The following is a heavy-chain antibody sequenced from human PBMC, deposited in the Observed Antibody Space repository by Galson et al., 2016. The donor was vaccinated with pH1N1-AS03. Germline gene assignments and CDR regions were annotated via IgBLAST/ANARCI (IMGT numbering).Heavy chain of an antibody. J-gene: IGHJ4*02. CDR2: INGDSVNT. Sequence: SVKVSCKASGYTFNNYAMHWVRQAPGQRLEWMGWINGDSVNTEYSQKFQGRVTMTRDTSTSTAYMELSSLRCEDTAVYYCARAEAYYDHVFDHWGQGTLVTVSS. D-gene: IGHD3-22*01. V-gene: IGHV1-3*01. CDR1: GYTFNNYA. CDR3: ARAEAYYDHVFDH.